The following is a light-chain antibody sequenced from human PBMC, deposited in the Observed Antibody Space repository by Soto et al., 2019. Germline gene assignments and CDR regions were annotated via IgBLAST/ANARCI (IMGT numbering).Light chain of an antibody. J-gene: IGLJ1*01. CDR1: FSDVGAYNF. CDR3: SLYAGRKEV. V-gene: IGLV2-8*01. Sequence: QPVLTQPPSASGSPGQSVTISCTGTFSDVGAYNFVSWYQQHPGKAPKLMIHEVNKRPSGVPDRFSGSKSGNTASLTVSGLQADDEADYYCSLYAGRKEVFGTGTKLTVL. CDR2: EVN.